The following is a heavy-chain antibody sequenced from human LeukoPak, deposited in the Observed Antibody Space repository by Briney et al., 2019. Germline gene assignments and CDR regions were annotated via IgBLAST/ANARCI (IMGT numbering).Heavy chain of an antibody. CDR3: AKGGGYSSGWRFEY. D-gene: IGHD6-19*01. J-gene: IGHJ4*02. V-gene: IGHV3-30*18. Sequence: GRSLRLSCAASGFTFSSYGMHWVRQAPGKGLEWVAVISYDGSNKYYADSVKGRFTISRDNSKNTLYLQMNSLRAEDTAVYSCAKGGGYSSGWRFEYWGQGTLVTVSS. CDR1: GFTFSSYG. CDR2: ISYDGSNK.